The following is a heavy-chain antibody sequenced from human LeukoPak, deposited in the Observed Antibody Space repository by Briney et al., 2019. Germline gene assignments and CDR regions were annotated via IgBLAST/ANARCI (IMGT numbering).Heavy chain of an antibody. D-gene: IGHD3-9*01. J-gene: IGHJ5*02. V-gene: IGHV1-18*04. CDR1: GYTFTSYG. CDR3: ARGRNYGILTGYSNWFDP. CDR2: ISAYNGNT. Sequence: VASVKVSCKASGYTFTSYGISWVRQAPGQGLEWMGWISAYNGNTNYAQKLQGRVTMTTDTSTSTAYMELRSLRSDDTAVYYCARGRNYGILTGYSNWFDPWGQGTLVTVSS.